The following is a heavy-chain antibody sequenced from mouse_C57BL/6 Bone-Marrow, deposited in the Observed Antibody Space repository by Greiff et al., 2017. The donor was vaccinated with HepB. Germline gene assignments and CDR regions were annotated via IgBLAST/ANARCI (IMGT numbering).Heavy chain of an antibody. Sequence: VQLKQSGPVLVKPGASVKMSCKASGYTFTDYYMNWVKQSHGKSLEWIGVINPYNGGTSYNQKLKGKATLTVDKSSTTAYMELNSLTSEDSAVYYCARSNWLGYWGQGTTLTVTS. CDR3: ARSNWLGY. D-gene: IGHD2-2*01. CDR2: INPYNGGT. CDR1: GYTFTDYY. V-gene: IGHV1-19*01. J-gene: IGHJ2*01.